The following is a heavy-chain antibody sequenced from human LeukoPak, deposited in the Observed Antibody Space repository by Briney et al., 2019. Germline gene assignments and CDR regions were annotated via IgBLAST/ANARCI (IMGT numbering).Heavy chain of an antibody. Sequence: GGSLRLSCAASGFTFSSYSMNWVRQAPGKGLEWVSYISSSSSTIYYADSVKGRFTISRDNAKNSLYLQMNSLRAEDTAVYYCARDLLEVIMVYWGQGTLVTVSS. V-gene: IGHV3-48*04. D-gene: IGHD3-3*01. CDR3: ARDLLEVIMVY. CDR1: GFTFSSYS. J-gene: IGHJ4*02. CDR2: ISSSSSTI.